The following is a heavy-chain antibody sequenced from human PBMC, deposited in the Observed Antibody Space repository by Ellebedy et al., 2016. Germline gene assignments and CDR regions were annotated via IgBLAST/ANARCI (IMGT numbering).Heavy chain of an antibody. CDR2: VNTFSGNT. CDR3: AKTSGWGYGEN. J-gene: IGHJ4*02. CDR1: GYNFTTFS. D-gene: IGHD3-10*01. Sequence: ASVQVSCXASGYNFTTFSITWVRQVPGQGLEWMGFVNTFSGNTKFAQKFQGRVSMTTDSSTHTAYMDLRSLRSDDTAMYYCAKTSGWGYGENWGQGTLVTVSS. V-gene: IGHV1-18*04.